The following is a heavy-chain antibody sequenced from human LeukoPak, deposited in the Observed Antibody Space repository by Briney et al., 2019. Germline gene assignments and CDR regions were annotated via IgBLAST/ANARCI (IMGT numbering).Heavy chain of an antibody. D-gene: IGHD3-10*02. CDR1: GFIFNSYE. CDR3: AELGITMIGGV. CDR2: ISSSGSTI. J-gene: IGHJ6*04. V-gene: IGHV3-48*03. Sequence: HPGGSLRLSCGASGFIFNSYEMNWVRQAPGKGLEWVSYISSSGSTIYYADSVKGRFTISRDNAKNSLYLQMNSLRAEDTAVYYCAELGITMIGGVWGKGTTVTISS.